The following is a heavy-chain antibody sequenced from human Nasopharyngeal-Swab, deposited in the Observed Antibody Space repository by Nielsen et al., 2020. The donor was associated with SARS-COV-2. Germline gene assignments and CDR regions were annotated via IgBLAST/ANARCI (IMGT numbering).Heavy chain of an antibody. J-gene: IGHJ5*02. Sequence: WIRQPQGKALEGLAHMFSNDEKSYNTSLKSSLTISKDTSKSQVVLTMTNMDPVDTATYYCAGIYCSGSSCSREPHKFDPWGQGTLVTVSS. D-gene: IGHD2-15*01. CDR2: MFSNDEK. CDR3: AGIYCSGSSCSREPHKFDP. V-gene: IGHV2-26*01.